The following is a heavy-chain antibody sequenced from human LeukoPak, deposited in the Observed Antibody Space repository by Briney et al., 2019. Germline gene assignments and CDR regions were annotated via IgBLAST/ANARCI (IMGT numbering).Heavy chain of an antibody. CDR3: ARDPHGYNSYFDY. CDR1: GFIVSSNY. V-gene: IGHV3-53*01. Sequence: PGGSLRLSCAASGFIVSSNYMNWVRLTPGKGLEWVSVIYTDGSTYYADSVKGRFTISRDISRNTVHLQMNSLRAGDTAVYYCARDPHGYNSYFDYWGQGTLVTVSS. D-gene: IGHD5-24*01. CDR2: IYTDGST. J-gene: IGHJ4*02.